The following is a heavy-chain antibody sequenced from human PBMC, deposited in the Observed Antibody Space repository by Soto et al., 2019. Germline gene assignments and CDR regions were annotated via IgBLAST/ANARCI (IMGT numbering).Heavy chain of an antibody. CDR2: IYYSGST. D-gene: IGHD1-26*01. CDR1: GGSISSYY. CDR3: AIQGATYYFDY. J-gene: IGHJ4*02. Sequence: SETLSLTCTVPGGSISSYYWSWIRQPPGKGLEWIGYIYYSGSTNYNPSLKSRVTISVDTSKNQFSLKLSSVTAADTAVYYCAIQGATYYFDYWGQGTLVTVSS. V-gene: IGHV4-59*01.